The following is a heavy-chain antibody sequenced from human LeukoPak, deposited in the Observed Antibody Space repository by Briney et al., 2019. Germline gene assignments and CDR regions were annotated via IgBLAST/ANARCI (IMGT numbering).Heavy chain of an antibody. CDR3: AREGRYYDSSGYFDY. CDR1: GGSFSGYY. D-gene: IGHD3-22*01. V-gene: IGHV3-20*04. Sequence: PSETLSLTCAVYGGSFSGYYWSWIRQPPGKGLEWVSGINWNGGSTGYADSVKGRFTISRDNAKNSLYLQMNSLRAEDTALYYCAREGRYYDSSGYFDYWGQGTLVTVSS. J-gene: IGHJ4*02. CDR2: INWNGGST.